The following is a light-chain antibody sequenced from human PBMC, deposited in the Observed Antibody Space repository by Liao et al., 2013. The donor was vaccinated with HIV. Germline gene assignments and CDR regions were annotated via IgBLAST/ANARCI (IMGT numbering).Light chain of an antibody. Sequence: SYELTQPPSVSVSPGQTASITCSGDKLGDKYAYWYQQKPGQSPVLVIYQDSKRPSGIPERFSGSNSGNTATLTISGTQAMDEADYYCQAWDGSTARVFGGGTKLTVL. CDR2: QDS. CDR1: KLGDKY. V-gene: IGLV3-1*01. CDR3: QAWDGSTARV. J-gene: IGLJ3*02.